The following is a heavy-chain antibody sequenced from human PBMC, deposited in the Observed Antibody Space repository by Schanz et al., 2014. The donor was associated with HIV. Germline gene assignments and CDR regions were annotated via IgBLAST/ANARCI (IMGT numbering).Heavy chain of an antibody. D-gene: IGHD3-10*01. CDR3: ARVHYYASGSYYTESGAFDI. V-gene: IGHV3-21*01. CDR1: GFTFDSQS. J-gene: IGHJ3*02. CDR2: ISSGSDYT. Sequence: EVQLVESGGCLVKPGGSLRLSCEASGFTFDSQSMNWVRQAPGKGLEWVSSISSGSDYTYYAESLTGRFTISRDNAKNTLYLQMNSLRAEDTAVYYCARVHYYASGSYYTESGAFDIWGQGTMVTVSS.